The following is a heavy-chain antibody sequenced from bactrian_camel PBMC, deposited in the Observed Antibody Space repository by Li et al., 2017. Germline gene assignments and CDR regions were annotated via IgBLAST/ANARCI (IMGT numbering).Heavy chain of an antibody. Sequence: VQLVESGGGSVQPGGSLRLSCSASGYNYGTYCTGYFRQAPGKERENVATSDSTGGRYYADSVQGRFTISKDNAKNTIYPQMDNLKPEDTAMYYCAADPGGWCGQSALGYNTLGQGTQVTVS. V-gene: IGHV3S67*01. CDR2: SDSTGGR. J-gene: IGHJ4*01. CDR1: GYNYGTYC. D-gene: IGHD5*01.